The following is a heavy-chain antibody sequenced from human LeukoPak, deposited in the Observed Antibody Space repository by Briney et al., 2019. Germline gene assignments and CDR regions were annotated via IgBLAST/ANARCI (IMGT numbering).Heavy chain of an antibody. CDR2: INTNTGNP. CDR1: GYTFTSYA. D-gene: IGHD1-14*01. CDR3: ARKFPWAHTYRSDDDAFDI. V-gene: IGHV7-4-1*02. Sequence: GASVKVSCKASGYTFTSYAMNWVRQAPGQGLEWMGWINTNTGNPTYAQGFTGRFVFSLDTSVSTAYLQISSLKAEDTAVYYCARKFPWAHTYRSDDDAFDIWGRGTMVTVSS. J-gene: IGHJ3*02.